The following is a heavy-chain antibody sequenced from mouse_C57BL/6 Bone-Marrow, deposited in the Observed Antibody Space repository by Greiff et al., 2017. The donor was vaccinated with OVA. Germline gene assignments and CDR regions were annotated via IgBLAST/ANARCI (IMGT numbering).Heavy chain of an antibody. J-gene: IGHJ2*01. V-gene: IGHV1-39*01. CDR1: GYSFTDYT. Sequence: EVKLMESGPELVKPGASVKISCKASGYSFTDYTMNWVKQSNGKSLEWIGVINPNYGTTSYNQKFKGKATLTVDQSSSTAYMQLNSLTSEDSAVYYCASLIYYYGSSYVDYFDYWGQGTTLTVSS. D-gene: IGHD1-1*01. CDR3: ASLIYYYGSSYVDYFDY. CDR2: INPNYGTT.